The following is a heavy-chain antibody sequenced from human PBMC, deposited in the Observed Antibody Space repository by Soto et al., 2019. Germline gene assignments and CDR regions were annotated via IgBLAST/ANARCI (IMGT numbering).Heavy chain of an antibody. CDR3: VRDRNCITPSSYGNCFDT. D-gene: IGHD2-15*01. V-gene: IGHV3-74*01. CDR2: INSDASHT. J-gene: IGHJ5*02. CDR1: GFTFGTYW. Sequence: PGGSLRLSCAASGFTFGTYWMHWIRQVPGKGLGWVSRINSDASHTYYADSVKGRFTISRDNAKNTLHLEMNSLRAEDTAVYYCVRDRNCITPSSYGNCFDTWGQGTLVTVSS.